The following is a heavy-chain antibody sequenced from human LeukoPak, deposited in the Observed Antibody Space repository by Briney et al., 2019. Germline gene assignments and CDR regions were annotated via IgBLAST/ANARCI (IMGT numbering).Heavy chain of an antibody. D-gene: IGHD1-14*01. Sequence: GGSLRLSCAASGFTFSSYSMNWVRQAPGKGLEWVSSISSSSSYIYYADSVKGRFTISRDNAKNSLYLQMNSPRAEDTAAYYCARDPGGAFDIWGQGTMVTVSS. V-gene: IGHV3-21*01. J-gene: IGHJ3*02. CDR3: ARDPGGAFDI. CDR2: ISSSSSYI. CDR1: GFTFSSYS.